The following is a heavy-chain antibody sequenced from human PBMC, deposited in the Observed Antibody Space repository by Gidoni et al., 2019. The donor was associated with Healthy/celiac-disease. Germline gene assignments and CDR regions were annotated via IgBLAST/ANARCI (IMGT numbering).Heavy chain of an antibody. Sequence: QLQLQESGPGLVKPSETLSLTCTVSGGSISSRSYYWGWIRQPPGKGLEWIGSIYYSGSTYYNPSLKSRVTISVDTSKNQFSLKLSSVTAADTAVYYCASPLDYDSSGAGAFDYWGQGTLVTVSS. CDR1: GGSISSRSYY. CDR3: ASPLDYDSSGAGAFDY. CDR2: IYYSGST. J-gene: IGHJ4*02. D-gene: IGHD3-22*01. V-gene: IGHV4-39*01.